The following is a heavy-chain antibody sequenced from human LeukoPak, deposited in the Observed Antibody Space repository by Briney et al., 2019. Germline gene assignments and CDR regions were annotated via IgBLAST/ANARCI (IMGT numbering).Heavy chain of an antibody. Sequence: AGGSLRLSCAASGFTFSSYAMHWVRQAPGKGLEYVSAISSNGGSTYYANSVKGRFTISRDNSKNTLYLQMGSLRAEDMAVYYCARSPSSGYYPYYYYYYMDVWGKGTTVTVSS. CDR2: ISSNGGST. CDR3: ARSPSSGYYPYYYYYYMDV. J-gene: IGHJ6*03. V-gene: IGHV3-64*01. CDR1: GFTFSSYA. D-gene: IGHD3-22*01.